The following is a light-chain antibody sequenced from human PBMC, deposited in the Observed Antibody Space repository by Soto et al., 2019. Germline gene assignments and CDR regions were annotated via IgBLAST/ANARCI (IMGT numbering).Light chain of an antibody. V-gene: IGKV1-39*01. CDR3: QQSYSLPRT. CDR2: AAS. CDR1: QSISVY. J-gene: IGKJ2*01. Sequence: DLQMTQSPSSLSASVGDRISITCRTSQSISVYLNWYQQTPGKAPKLLIYAASSVQSGVPSRFSGRGSGTDFTLTISNLQPEDSATYYCQQSYSLPRTFGQGTRLEIK.